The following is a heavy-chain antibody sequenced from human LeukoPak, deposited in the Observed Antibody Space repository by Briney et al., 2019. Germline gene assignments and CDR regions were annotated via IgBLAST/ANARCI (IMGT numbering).Heavy chain of an antibody. CDR1: GGSFSGHY. V-gene: IGHV4-34*01. CDR3: ARESAGSLHDSTAAFHY. Sequence: SETLSLTCAVFGGSFSGHYWSWIRQPPGKGLEWIAEINHSGSTTYKSSLKTRVTISVDTSKNQLSLRLSSVTAADTAIYYCARESAGSLHDSTAAFHYWGQGILVIVSS. D-gene: IGHD2-8*02. CDR2: INHSGST. J-gene: IGHJ4*02.